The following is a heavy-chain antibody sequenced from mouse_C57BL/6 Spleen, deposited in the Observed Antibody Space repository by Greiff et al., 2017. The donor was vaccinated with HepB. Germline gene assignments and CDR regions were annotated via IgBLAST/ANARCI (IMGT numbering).Heavy chain of an antibody. Sequence: QVQLQQPGAELVKPGASVKLSCKASGYTFTSYWMQWVKQRPGQGLEWIGEIDPSDSYTNYNQKFKGKATLTVDTSSSTAYMQLSSLTSEDSAVYYCARPQNYYGSSHAYFDYWGQGTTLTVSS. J-gene: IGHJ2*01. D-gene: IGHD1-1*01. V-gene: IGHV1-50*01. CDR2: IDPSDSYT. CDR1: GYTFTSYW. CDR3: ARPQNYYGSSHAYFDY.